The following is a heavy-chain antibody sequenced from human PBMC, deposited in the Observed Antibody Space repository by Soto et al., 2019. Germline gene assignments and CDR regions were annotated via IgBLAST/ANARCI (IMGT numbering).Heavy chain of an antibody. Sequence: QVHLVESGGGVVQPGRSLRISCEGSGLTFSSYALRWVRQAPGKGLEWVALISSDGSNQYYADSVKGRFTISRDHYKNTLSLQMNSLRPEDTAMYYCVRVGQPRIEVYDNRGYFDYWGQGTLVTVSS. D-gene: IGHD3-9*01. CDR1: GLTFSSYA. J-gene: IGHJ4*02. CDR2: ISSDGSNQ. CDR3: VRVGQPRIEVYDNRGYFDY. V-gene: IGHV3-30-3*01.